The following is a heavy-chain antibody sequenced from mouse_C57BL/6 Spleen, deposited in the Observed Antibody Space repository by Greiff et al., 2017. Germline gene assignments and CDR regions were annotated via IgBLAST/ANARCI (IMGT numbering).Heavy chain of an antibody. CDR3: ARWKTAQSY. J-gene: IGHJ2*01. CDR1: GYTFTSYW. Sequence: VKLQESGAELVMPGASVKLSCKASGYTFTSYWMHWVKQRPGQGLEWIGEIDPSDSYTNYNQKFKGKSTLTVDKSSSTAYMQLSSLTSEDSAVYYCARWKTAQSYWGQGTTLTVSS. D-gene: IGHD3-2*02. CDR2: IDPSDSYT. V-gene: IGHV1-69*01.